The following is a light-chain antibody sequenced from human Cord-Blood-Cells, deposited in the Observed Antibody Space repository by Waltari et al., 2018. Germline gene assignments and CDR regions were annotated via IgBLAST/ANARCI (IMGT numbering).Light chain of an antibody. CDR2: DAS. CDR1: QGISSA. CDR3: QQSNRYPLT. J-gene: IGKJ4*01. V-gene: IGKV1-13*02. Sequence: AIQLTQSPSSLSASVGDRVTITGRASQGISSALSWYQQKPGKAPKRLIYDASRLESGVPSGFSGSGSGTDFTLTICSLQPEDFATYYCQQSNRYPLTFGGGTKVEIK.